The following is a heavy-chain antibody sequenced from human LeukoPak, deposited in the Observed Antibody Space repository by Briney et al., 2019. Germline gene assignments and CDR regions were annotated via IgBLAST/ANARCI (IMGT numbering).Heavy chain of an antibody. Sequence: GGSLRLSCAASGFTFSSYGMHWVRQAPGKGLEWVAVISYDGSNKYYADSVKGRFTISRDNSKNTLYLQMNSLRAEDTAVYYCAKGLSLGRTYFDYWGQGTLVTVSS. V-gene: IGHV3-30*18. J-gene: IGHJ4*02. D-gene: IGHD1-26*01. CDR3: AKGLSLGRTYFDY. CDR1: GFTFSSYG. CDR2: ISYDGSNK.